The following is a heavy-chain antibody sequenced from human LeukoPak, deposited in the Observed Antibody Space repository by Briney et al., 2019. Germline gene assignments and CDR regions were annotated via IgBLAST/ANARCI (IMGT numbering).Heavy chain of an antibody. CDR2: ISAGGGSA. CDR1: GFTFSSYA. CDR3: AKDRGHCVNGVCHNYYYMDV. J-gene: IGHJ6*03. D-gene: IGHD2-8*01. V-gene: IGHV3-23*01. Sequence: GGSLRLSCAASGFTFSSYAMSWVRQAPGKGLEWVSTISAGGGSADYADSVKGRFTISRDNSKTTLYLQMNSLRAEDTAVYYCAKDRGHCVNGVCHNYYYMDVWGKGTTVTVSS.